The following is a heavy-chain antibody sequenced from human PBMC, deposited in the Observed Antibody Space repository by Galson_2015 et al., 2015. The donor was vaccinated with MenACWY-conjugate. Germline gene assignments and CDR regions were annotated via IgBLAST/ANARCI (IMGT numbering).Heavy chain of an antibody. Sequence: SLRLSCAASGFTFSSYWMHWVRQPPGKGLVWVSRINGAGSRAEYADSVEGRFTISRDNAKNTLFLQMNSLRVEDTGVYYCAGIWFGEVLEVDGWGQGTLVTVSS. D-gene: IGHD3-10*01. CDR3: AGIWFGEVLEVDG. CDR1: GFTFSSYW. J-gene: IGHJ4*02. V-gene: IGHV3-74*03. CDR2: INGAGSRA.